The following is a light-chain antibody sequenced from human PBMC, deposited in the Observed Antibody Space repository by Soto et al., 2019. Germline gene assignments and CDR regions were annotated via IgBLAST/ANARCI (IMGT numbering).Light chain of an antibody. J-gene: IGKJ1*01. CDR2: GAS. CDR3: QQYNNWPRK. Sequence: EIVMTQSPATLSVSPGERATLSCRASQSVSSELAWYHQKPGQAPRLLIYGASTRAPGIPARLSGSGSGTEFTLTINSLQSEDFAVYYCQQYNNWPRKFGQGTKVEIK. CDR1: QSVSSE. V-gene: IGKV3-15*01.